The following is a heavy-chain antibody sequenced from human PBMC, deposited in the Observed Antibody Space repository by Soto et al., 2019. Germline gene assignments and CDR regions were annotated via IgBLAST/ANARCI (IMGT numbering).Heavy chain of an antibody. D-gene: IGHD6-19*01. CDR2: ISAYNGNT. V-gene: IGHV1-18*01. J-gene: IGHJ4*02. Sequence: QVQLVQSGAEVKKPGASVKVSCKASGYTFTSYGISWVRQAPGQGLEWMGWISAYNGNTNYAQKLQGRVTMTTDTATSTAYTELRTLRTDDTAVYYCARDLGAPLPGIAVEMGWGQGTLVTVSS. CDR3: ARDLGAPLPGIAVEMG. CDR1: GYTFTSYG.